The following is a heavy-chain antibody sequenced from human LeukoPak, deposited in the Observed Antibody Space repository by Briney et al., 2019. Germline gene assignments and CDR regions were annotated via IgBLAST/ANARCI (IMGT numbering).Heavy chain of an antibody. D-gene: IGHD3-22*01. J-gene: IGHJ4*02. CDR3: ARVGYYDSSGYRGIFDY. CDR1: GYSFTNYG. CDR2: ISPYNGNT. V-gene: IGHV1-18*01. Sequence: ASVKVSCKASGYSFTNYGISWVRQAPGQGLEWMGWISPYNGNTNSAQKLQGRVTMTTDTSTSTAYMELRSLRSDDTAAYYCARVGYYDSSGYRGIFDYWGQGTLVTVSS.